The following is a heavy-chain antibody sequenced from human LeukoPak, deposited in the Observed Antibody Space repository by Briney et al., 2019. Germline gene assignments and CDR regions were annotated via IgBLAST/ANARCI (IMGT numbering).Heavy chain of an antibody. D-gene: IGHD5-18*01. V-gene: IGHV3-23*01. CDR2: ITASGGNT. CDR3: AKGNGYSYGRYYFDY. CDR1: GFTFSSYA. Sequence: PGGSLRLSCAASGFTFSSYAMGWVRQAPGRGLGWVSAITASGGNTYYADSVKRRFTISRDNSKNTLYLQVNSLRAEDTAVYYCAKGNGYSYGRYYFDYWGQGTLVTVSS. J-gene: IGHJ4*02.